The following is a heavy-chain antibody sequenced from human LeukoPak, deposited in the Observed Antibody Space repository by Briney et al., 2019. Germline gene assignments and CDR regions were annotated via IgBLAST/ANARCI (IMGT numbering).Heavy chain of an antibody. CDR3: ARGMSGYEGRHYFDY. D-gene: IGHD5-12*01. J-gene: IGHJ4*02. CDR1: GGSISSGGYY. V-gene: IGHV4-31*03. Sequence: PSETLSLTCTVPGGSISSGGYYWSWIRQHPGKGLEWIGYIYYSGSTYYNPSLKSRVTISVDTSKNQFSLKLSSVTAADTAVYYCARGMSGYEGRHYFDYWGQGTLVTVSS. CDR2: IYYSGST.